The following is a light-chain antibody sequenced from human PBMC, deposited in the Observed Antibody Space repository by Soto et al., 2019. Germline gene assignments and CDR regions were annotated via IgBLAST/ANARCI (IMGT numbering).Light chain of an antibody. J-gene: IGKJ1*01. Sequence: EIVMTQSPATLSMSPGERATLSCRASQSVSSSLAWYQQKPGQAPRLLIYVASTRATGIPARFSGSGSGTEFTLTISSLQSEDFAVYYCQQYANWPRTFGQGTKVEIQ. CDR1: QSVSSS. CDR2: VAS. CDR3: QQYANWPRT. V-gene: IGKV3-15*01.